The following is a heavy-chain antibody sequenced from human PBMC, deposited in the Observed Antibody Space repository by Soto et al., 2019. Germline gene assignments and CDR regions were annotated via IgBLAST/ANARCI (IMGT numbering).Heavy chain of an antibody. CDR1: GGSISSSNW. D-gene: IGHD2-15*01. Sequence: QVQLQESGPGLVKPSGTLSLTCAVSGGSISSSNWWSWVRQPPGKGLEWIGEIYHSGSTNYNPSLKSRVTISVDKSKNQFSLKPSSVTAADTAVYYCARVQGGYCSGGSCYSANFDYWGQGTLVTVSS. J-gene: IGHJ4*02. CDR3: ARVQGGYCSGGSCYSANFDY. V-gene: IGHV4-4*02. CDR2: IYHSGST.